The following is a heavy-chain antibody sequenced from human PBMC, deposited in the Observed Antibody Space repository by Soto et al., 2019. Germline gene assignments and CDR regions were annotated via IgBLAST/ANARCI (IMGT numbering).Heavy chain of an antibody. J-gene: IGHJ6*02. CDR3: AKAVSVRYFDLDGMDV. CDR1: GFTFSSYA. V-gene: IGHV3-23*01. D-gene: IGHD3-9*01. Sequence: GESLKISCAASGFTFSSYAMSWVRQAPGKGLEWVSAISGSGGSTYYADSVKGRFTISRDNSKNTLYLQMNSLRAEDTAVYYCAKAVSVRYFDLDGMDVWGQGTTVTVSS. CDR2: ISGSGGST.